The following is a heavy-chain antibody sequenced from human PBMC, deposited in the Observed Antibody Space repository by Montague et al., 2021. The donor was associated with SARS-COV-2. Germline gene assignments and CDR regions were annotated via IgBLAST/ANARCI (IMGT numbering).Heavy chain of an antibody. V-gene: IGHV4-39*01. CDR1: GDSFNSPKYY. CDR2: SYYSGTT. D-gene: IGHD3-10*01. J-gene: IGHJ3*02. CDR3: ARGSYGSVSYHAFDI. Sequence: SETLSLTCTVSGDSFNSPKYYCAWIRQPPGKGLEWIGSSYYSGTTYDNPSLRSQVTMFVDTSKTQFSLKMNSVTAADTAVYYCARGSYGSVSYHAFDIWSQGTVVAGSS.